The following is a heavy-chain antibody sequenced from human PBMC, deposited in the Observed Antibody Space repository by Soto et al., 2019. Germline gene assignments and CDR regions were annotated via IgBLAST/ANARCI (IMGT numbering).Heavy chain of an antibody. CDR3: ARAPSYYHASSGYYFDY. CDR1: RVGNDSLA. D-gene: IGHD3-22*01. CDR2: IIPIFGTA. Sequence: LYSEACRVGNDSLARRWLQHDPEQGLEWMGGIIPIFGTANYAQKFQGRVTITADESTSTAYMELSSLRSEDTAVYYRARAPSYYHASSGYYFDYWGQRTLVTVSS. V-gene: IGHV1-69*01. J-gene: IGHJ4*02.